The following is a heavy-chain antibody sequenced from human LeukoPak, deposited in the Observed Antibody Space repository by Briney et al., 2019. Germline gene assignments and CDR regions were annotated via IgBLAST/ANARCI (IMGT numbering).Heavy chain of an antibody. V-gene: IGHV1-69*04. Sequence: SVKVSCKASGGTFSSYAISWVRQAPGQGLEWMGRIIPILGIANYAQKFQGRVTITADKSTSTAYMELSSLRSEDTAVYYCARAGQEPLGSLDYWGQGTLVTVSS. CDR3: ARAGQEPLGSLDY. J-gene: IGHJ4*02. CDR1: GGTFSSYA. CDR2: IIPILGIA. D-gene: IGHD1-14*01.